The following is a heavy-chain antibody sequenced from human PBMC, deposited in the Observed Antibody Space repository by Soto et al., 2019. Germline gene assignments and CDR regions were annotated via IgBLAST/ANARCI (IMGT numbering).Heavy chain of an antibody. D-gene: IGHD3-9*01. CDR3: ARVPLYYDILTGYSAADAFYI. Sequence: PSETLSLTCTVSGCSISSYYWSWIRQPPGKGLEWIGYIYYSGSTNYNPSLKSRVTISVDTSKNQFSLKLSSVTAADTAVYYCARVPLYYDILTGYSAADAFYIWGQGTMVTVSS. V-gene: IGHV4-59*01. CDR2: IYYSGST. CDR1: GCSISSYY. J-gene: IGHJ3*02.